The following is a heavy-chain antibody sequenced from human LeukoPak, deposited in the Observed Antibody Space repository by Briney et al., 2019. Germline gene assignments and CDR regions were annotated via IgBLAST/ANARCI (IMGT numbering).Heavy chain of an antibody. CDR2: IYSSGNT. CDR3: AGGFAAAATFDY. D-gene: IGHD6-13*01. J-gene: IGHJ4*02. CDR1: GGSLSSRTYY. V-gene: IGHV4-39*02. Sequence: SETLSLTCSVSGGSLSSRTYYWAWIRQPPGKGLECIGIIYSSGNTYSNPSLNSRVTLSVDTSKSHFSLKLRSVTAADTAVYYCAGGFAAAATFDYWGQGALVTVSS.